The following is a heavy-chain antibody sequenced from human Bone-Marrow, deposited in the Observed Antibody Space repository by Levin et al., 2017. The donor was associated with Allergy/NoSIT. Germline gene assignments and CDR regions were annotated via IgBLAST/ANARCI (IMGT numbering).Heavy chain of an antibody. D-gene: IGHD6-6*01. J-gene: IGHJ6*02. CDR3: ASPTGHSSYGRHGMDV. V-gene: IGHV1-69*01. Sequence: KISCKASGGTFSSYAISWVRQAPGQGLEWMGGIIPIFGTANYAQKFQGRVTITADESTSTAYMELSSLRSEDTAVYYCASPTGHSSYGRHGMDVWGQGTTVTVSS. CDR1: GGTFSSYA. CDR2: IIPIFGTA.